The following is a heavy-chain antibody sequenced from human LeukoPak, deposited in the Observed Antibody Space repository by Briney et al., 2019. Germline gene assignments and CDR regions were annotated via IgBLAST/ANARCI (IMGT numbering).Heavy chain of an antibody. CDR2: ISYSGST. CDR1: SGTINGHY. CDR3: ARDQARSFGEASHWFDP. J-gene: IGHJ5*02. D-gene: IGHD3-10*01. V-gene: IGHV4-59*11. Sequence: PSETLSLTCSVSSGTINGHYWSWIRQPPGKGLEWIGYISYSGSTMSSPSLKSRVTISVDTSKNQFSLKVRSVTAADTAVYCCARDQARSFGEASHWFDPWGQGTLVTVSS.